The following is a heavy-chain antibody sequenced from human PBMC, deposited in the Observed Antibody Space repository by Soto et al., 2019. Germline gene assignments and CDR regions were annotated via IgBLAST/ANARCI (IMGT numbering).Heavy chain of an antibody. D-gene: IGHD2-8*02. J-gene: IGHJ4*02. Sequence: QVQLVQSGAEVRKPGASVKVSCKASGYTFTDYYMHWVRQAPGQGLEWMGWINPKTGGTNDVQKCAGGVTMTRDTSITTAYIELRRLRSDDTAVYYCARAGARSDYSDSWGQGTLVTVSS. CDR3: ARAGARSDYSDS. CDR1: GYTFTDYY. CDR2: INPKTGGT. V-gene: IGHV1-2*02.